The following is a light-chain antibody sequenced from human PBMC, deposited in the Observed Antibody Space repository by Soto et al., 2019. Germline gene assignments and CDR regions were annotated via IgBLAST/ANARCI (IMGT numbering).Light chain of an antibody. Sequence: QSVLTQPPSASGTPGQRVTISCSGSSSNIGSNTVNWYQQLPGTAPKLLIYSNNQRPSEVPDRFSGSKSGTSASLAISGLQSEDEADYYCAAWDDSLNGPNWVFGGGTKLTVL. J-gene: IGLJ3*02. V-gene: IGLV1-44*01. CDR1: SSNIGSNT. CDR2: SNN. CDR3: AAWDDSLNGPNWV.